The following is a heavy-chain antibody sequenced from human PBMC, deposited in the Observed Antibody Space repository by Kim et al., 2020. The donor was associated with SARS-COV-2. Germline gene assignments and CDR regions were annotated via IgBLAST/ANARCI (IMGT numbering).Heavy chain of an antibody. J-gene: IGHJ4*01. V-gene: IGHV3-48*02. CDR2: ISTSNNNK. Sequence: GGSLRLSCGASGFTFSSHGMNWGRQAPGKGLEWIAFISTSNNNKYYADSVKGRFTISRDSAKNSLYLQMNSLRDEDTAVYYCASRGYSGYDVKGGGKYY. CDR3: ASRGYSGYDVKGGGKYY. CDR1: GFTFSSHG. D-gene: IGHD5-12*01.